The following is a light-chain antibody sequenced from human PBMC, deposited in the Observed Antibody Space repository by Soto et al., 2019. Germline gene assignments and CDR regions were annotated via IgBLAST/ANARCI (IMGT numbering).Light chain of an antibody. J-gene: IGLJ1*01. V-gene: IGLV4-69*01. Sequence: QSVLTQSPSASASLGASVKLTCTLSSGHSSYAIAWHQQQPEKGPRYLMKLNSDGSHSKGDGIPDRFSGSSSGAERYLTISSLQSEDEADYYCQTWDTGTPCVFGTGTKLTVL. CDR3: QTWDTGTPCV. CDR2: LNSDGSH. CDR1: SGHSSYA.